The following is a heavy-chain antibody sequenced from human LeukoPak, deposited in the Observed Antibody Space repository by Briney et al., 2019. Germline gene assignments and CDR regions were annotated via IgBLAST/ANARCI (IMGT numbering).Heavy chain of an antibody. V-gene: IGHV4-39*01. Sequence: SETLSLTCAVSGGSISSSSYYWGWIRQPPGKGLEWIGRIYYSGSTYYNPSLKSRVTISVDTSKNQFSLKLSSVTAADTAVYYCARRKYCSGGSCYRHRNGFDIWGQGTMVTVSS. J-gene: IGHJ3*02. CDR2: IYYSGST. CDR3: ARRKYCSGGSCYRHRNGFDI. D-gene: IGHD2-15*01. CDR1: GGSISSSSYY.